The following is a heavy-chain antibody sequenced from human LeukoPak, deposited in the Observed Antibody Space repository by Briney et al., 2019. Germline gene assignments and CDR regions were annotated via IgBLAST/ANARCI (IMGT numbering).Heavy chain of an antibody. V-gene: IGHV3-30*18. D-gene: IGHD3-10*01. CDR1: GFTFSSCG. Sequence: GGSLRLSCAASGFTFSSCGMHWVRQAPGKGLEWVAVISYDGSNKYYADSVKGRFTISRDNSKNTLYLQMNSLRAEDTAVYYCAKDRSSGSSPFDPWGQGTLVTVSS. CDR2: ISYDGSNK. J-gene: IGHJ5*02. CDR3: AKDRSSGSSPFDP.